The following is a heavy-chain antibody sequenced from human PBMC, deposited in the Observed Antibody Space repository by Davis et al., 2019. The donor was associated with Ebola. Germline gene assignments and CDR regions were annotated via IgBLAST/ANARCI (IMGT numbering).Heavy chain of an antibody. J-gene: IGHJ4*02. CDR1: GFTFSSYA. Sequence: PGGSLRLSCAASGFTFSSYAMSWVRQAPGKGLEWVSVIGGRGDTTYYADSVKGRFTISRDNSKNTLYLQMNSLRAEDTAVYYCARDFGGTDYWGQGTLVTVSS. V-gene: IGHV3-23*01. CDR3: ARDFGGTDY. D-gene: IGHD3-10*01. CDR2: IGGRGDTT.